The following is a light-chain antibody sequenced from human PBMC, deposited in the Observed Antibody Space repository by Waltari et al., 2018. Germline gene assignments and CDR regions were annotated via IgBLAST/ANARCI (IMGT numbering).Light chain of an antibody. CDR2: QAS. CDR3: QQYNTYSWT. V-gene: IGKV1-5*03. Sequence: DIQMTQSPSTLSASVGDGVTITCRASQGIGRWLAWYQQKPGKAPKLLMYQASSLERGVPSRFSGGGSGTEFTLTISSLQPDDFATYYCQQYNTYSWTFGQGTKVEIK. CDR1: QGIGRW. J-gene: IGKJ1*01.